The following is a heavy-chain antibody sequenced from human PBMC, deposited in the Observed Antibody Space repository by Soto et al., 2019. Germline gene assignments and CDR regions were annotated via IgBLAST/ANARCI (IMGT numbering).Heavy chain of an antibody. D-gene: IGHD3-9*01. Sequence: GASVKVSCKASGGTFSSYAISWVRQAPGQGLEWMGGIIPIFGTANYAQKFQGRVTITADESTSTAYMELSSLRSEDTAVYYCARDSSWRYDILTGSHGMDVWGQGTTVTVSS. CDR1: GGTFSSYA. V-gene: IGHV1-69*13. CDR2: IIPIFGTA. J-gene: IGHJ6*02. CDR3: ARDSSWRYDILTGSHGMDV.